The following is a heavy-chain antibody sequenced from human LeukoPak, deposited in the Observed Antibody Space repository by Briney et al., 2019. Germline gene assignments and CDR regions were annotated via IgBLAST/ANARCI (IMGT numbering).Heavy chain of an antibody. J-gene: IGHJ4*02. CDR3: TTEYDNLDDYFDY. CDR2: ISSDGSKK. CDR1: GFPFSSYG. D-gene: IGHD1-1*01. Sequence: GGSLRLSCTASGFPFSSYGMHWVRQAPGKGPEWVAAISSDGSKKDYADSVKGRFSISRDKSKNTLYLQMNSLRPEDTAVYYCTTEYDNLDDYFDYWGQGTLVIVSS. V-gene: IGHV3-30*03.